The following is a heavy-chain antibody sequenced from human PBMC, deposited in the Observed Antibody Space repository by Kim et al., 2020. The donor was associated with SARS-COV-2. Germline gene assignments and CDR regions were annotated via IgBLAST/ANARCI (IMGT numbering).Heavy chain of an antibody. CDR2: ISSSSSYI. D-gene: IGHD3-22*01. CDR3: ARGGDHTTYYCDSSGYQDAFDI. V-gene: IGHV3-21*01. Sequence: GGSLRLSCAASGFTFSSYSMNWVRQAPGKGLEWVSSISSSSSYIYYADSVKGRFTISRDNAKNSLYLQMNSLRAEDTAVYYCARGGDHTTYYCDSSGYQDAFDIWGQGTMVTVSS. CDR1: GFTFSSYS. J-gene: IGHJ3*02.